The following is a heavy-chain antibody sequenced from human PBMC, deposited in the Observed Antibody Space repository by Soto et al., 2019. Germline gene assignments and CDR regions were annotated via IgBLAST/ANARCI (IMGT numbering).Heavy chain of an antibody. CDR2: ISSSSSYI. V-gene: IGHV3-21*01. CDR1: GFTFSSYS. J-gene: IGHJ4*02. CDR3: ARDLGGIKYGCSGGRCHNYFDY. D-gene: IGHD2-15*01. Sequence: GGSLRLSCAASGFTFSSYSMNWVRQAPGKGLEWVSSISSSSSYIYYADSVKGRFTISRDNAKNSLYLQMNSLRAEDTAVYYCARDLGGIKYGCSGGRCHNYFDYWGQGTLVTVSS.